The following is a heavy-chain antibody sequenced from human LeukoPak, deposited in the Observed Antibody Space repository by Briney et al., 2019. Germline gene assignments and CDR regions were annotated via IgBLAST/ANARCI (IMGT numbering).Heavy chain of an antibody. J-gene: IGHJ6*03. V-gene: IGHV3-30*04. CDR3: ASNPPSQRYKDV. Sequence: PGGSLRLSCAASGFTFSSYAMHWVRQAPGKGLEWVAVISYDGSNKYYADSVKGRFTISRDNSKNTLYLQMNSLRAEDTAVYYCASNPPSQRYKDVWGKGTTVTVSS. CDR2: ISYDGSNK. CDR1: GFTFSSYA.